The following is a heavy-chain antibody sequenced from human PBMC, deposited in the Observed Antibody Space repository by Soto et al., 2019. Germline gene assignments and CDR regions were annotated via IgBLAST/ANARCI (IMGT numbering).Heavy chain of an antibody. CDR3: AKGILVKPPGTRTFDI. V-gene: IGHV3-23*01. CDR2: IGGGDGST. Sequence: EVQLLESGGGLVQPGGSLSLSCAASGFTFINYAMSWVRQAPGTGLEWVSTIGGGDGSTYYADSVTGRFTISRDNSNSALYLQMNSLRVGDTAIYYCAKGILVKPPGTRTFDIWGQGTMVIVSS. CDR1: GFTFINYA. D-gene: IGHD6-13*01. J-gene: IGHJ3*02.